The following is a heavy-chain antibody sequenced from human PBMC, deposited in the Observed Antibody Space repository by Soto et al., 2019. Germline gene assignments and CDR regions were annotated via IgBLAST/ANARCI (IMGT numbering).Heavy chain of an antibody. CDR2: IVVGSGNT. CDR3: AADWGYGSGSDYNYYYYGMDV. V-gene: IGHV1-58*01. J-gene: IGHJ6*02. Sequence: ASVKVSCKASGFTFTSSAVQWVRQARGQRLEWIGWIVVGSGNTNYAQKFQERVTITRDMSTSTAYMELSSLRSEDTAVYYCAADWGYGSGSDYNYYYYGMDVWGQGTTVTVSS. CDR1: GFTFTSSA. D-gene: IGHD3-10*01.